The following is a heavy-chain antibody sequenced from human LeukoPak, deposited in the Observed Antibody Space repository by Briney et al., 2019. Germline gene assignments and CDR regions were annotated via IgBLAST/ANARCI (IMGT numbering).Heavy chain of an antibody. CDR2: INPSGGST. D-gene: IGHD1-26*01. CDR1: GYTFTSYY. V-gene: IGHV1-46*01. J-gene: IGHJ5*02. Sequence: ASVKVSCKASGYTFTSYYMHWVRQAPGQGLEWMGIINPSGGSTSYAQKFQGRVTMTGDTSITTAYMELSSLTFDDTAVYYCARDREQGPRFDPWGQGTLVTVSS. CDR3: ARDREQGPRFDP.